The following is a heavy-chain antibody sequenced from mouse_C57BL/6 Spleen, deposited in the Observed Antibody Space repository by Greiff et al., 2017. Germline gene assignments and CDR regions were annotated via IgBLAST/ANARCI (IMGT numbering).Heavy chain of an antibody. Sequence: EVQLQQSGAELVRPGASVKLSCTASGFNIKDYYMHWVKQRPEQGLEWIGRIDPEDGDTEYAPKFQGKATMTADTSSNTAYLQLSSLTSEDTAVYYCTLRVSLSTMVTPYAMDYWGQGTSVTVSS. CDR3: TLRVSLSTMVTPYAMDY. J-gene: IGHJ4*01. CDR2: IDPEDGDT. CDR1: GFNIKDYY. V-gene: IGHV14-1*01. D-gene: IGHD2-1*01.